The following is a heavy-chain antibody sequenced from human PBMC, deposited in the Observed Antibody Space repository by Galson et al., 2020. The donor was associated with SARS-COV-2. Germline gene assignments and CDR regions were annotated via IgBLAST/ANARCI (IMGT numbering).Heavy chain of an antibody. CDR3: VRSTNDYSDY. CDR1: GFNLNYYD. D-gene: IGHD1-1*01. CDR2: VWYDGSNS. J-gene: IGHJ4*02. Sequence: GGSLRPSCAASGFNLNYYDMQWVRQAPGKGLEWVAVVWYDGSNSRYADSVKGRFTISRDNSKNMVYLQMNSLRDDDTAVYYCVRSTNDYSDYWGQGTLVTVSS. V-gene: IGHV3-33*03.